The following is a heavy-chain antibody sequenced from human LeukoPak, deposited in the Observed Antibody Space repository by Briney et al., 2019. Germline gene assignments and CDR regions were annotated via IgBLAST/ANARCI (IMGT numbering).Heavy chain of an antibody. J-gene: IGHJ4*02. Sequence: GGSLRLSCAASGFTFSSYVMSWVRQAPGKGLEWVSGISSSGYSTYYADSVKGRFTISRDNSKNTLYLQMISLRAEDTAVYYCAKYLDGSGFVDYWGQGTLVTVSS. D-gene: IGHD6-19*01. CDR1: GFTFSSYV. CDR2: ISSSGYST. CDR3: AKYLDGSGFVDY. V-gene: IGHV3-23*01.